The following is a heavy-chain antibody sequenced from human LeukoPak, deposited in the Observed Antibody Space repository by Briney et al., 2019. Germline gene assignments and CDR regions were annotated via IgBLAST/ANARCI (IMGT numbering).Heavy chain of an antibody. V-gene: IGHV1-69*01. J-gene: IGHJ3*02. CDR2: IPIFGTA. CDR3: ARDRGGSGSPSDAFDI. Sequence: IPIFGTAKYAQKFQGRVTITADESTSTAYMELSSLRSEDMAVYYCARDRGGSGSPSDAFDIWGQGTMVTVSS. D-gene: IGHD3-10*01.